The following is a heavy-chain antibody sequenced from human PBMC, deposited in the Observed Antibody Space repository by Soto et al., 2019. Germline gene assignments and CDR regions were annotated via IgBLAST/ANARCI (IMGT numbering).Heavy chain of an antibody. CDR3: ARASDGYRSGWYVGYFDY. D-gene: IGHD6-19*01. V-gene: IGHV1-18*04. CDR2: IRAYNGYT. J-gene: IGHJ4*02. CDR1: GYTFTSYG. Sequence: QVPLVQSGAEVKKPGASLKVSCKASGYTFTSYGISWVRQAPGQGLEWMGWIRAYNGYTNYAQKFQGRVTVTTDTSTSTAYMELRSLISDDTAVYYCARASDGYRSGWYVGYFDYWGQGTLVTVSS.